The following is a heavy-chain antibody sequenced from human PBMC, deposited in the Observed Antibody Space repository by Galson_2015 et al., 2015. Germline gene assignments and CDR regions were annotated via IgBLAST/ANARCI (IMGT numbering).Heavy chain of an antibody. CDR1: GFTFSSYA. Sequence: SLRLSCAASGFTFSSYAMSWVRQAPGKGLEWVSAISGSGGSTYYADSVKGRFTISRDNSKNTLYLQTNSLRAEDTAVYYCAKDTGYDFWSGYGDYWGQGTLVTVSS. J-gene: IGHJ4*02. D-gene: IGHD3-3*01. V-gene: IGHV3-23*01. CDR3: AKDTGYDFWSGYGDY. CDR2: ISGSGGST.